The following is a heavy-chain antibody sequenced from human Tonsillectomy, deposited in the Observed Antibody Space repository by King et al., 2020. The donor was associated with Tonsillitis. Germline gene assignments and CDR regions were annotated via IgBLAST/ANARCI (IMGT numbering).Heavy chain of an antibody. CDR1: GFNFSTYG. CDR2: ISFDGNTR. D-gene: IGHD3-3*01. CDR3: ARXGSXXYDGXXS. V-gene: IGHV3-30*03. J-gene: IGHJ5*01. Sequence: VQLVESGGGVVQPGRSLRLSCTTSGFNFSTYGMNWVRQAPGKGPEWVSAISFDGNTRHYADSVKGRFTISKDEPRTKVYLQMNFLRPEDTDVYYCARXGSXXYDGXXSWXXXTLVSV.